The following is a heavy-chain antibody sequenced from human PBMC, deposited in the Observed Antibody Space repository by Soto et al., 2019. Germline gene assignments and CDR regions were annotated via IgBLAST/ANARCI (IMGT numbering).Heavy chain of an antibody. V-gene: IGHV3-33*01. CDR1: GFTFSSYG. Sequence: GGSLRLSCAASGFTFSSYGMHWVRQAPGKGLEWVAVIWYDGSNKYYADSVKGRFTISRDNSKNTLYLQMNSLRAEETAVYYCARDSSPPGIAAHYGMDVWGQGTTVTVSS. J-gene: IGHJ6*02. CDR2: IWYDGSNK. CDR3: ARDSSPPGIAAHYGMDV. D-gene: IGHD6-13*01.